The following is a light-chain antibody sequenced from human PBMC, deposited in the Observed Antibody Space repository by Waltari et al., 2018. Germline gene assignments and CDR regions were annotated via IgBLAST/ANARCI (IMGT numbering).Light chain of an antibody. CDR2: GAS. J-gene: IGKJ1*01. V-gene: IGKV2D-29*01. CDR1: QSLYSALMSY. Sequence: DIEMTQSPLSLSVTPGHTASISCKSSQSLYSALMSYFYWYLQKPGQPPQLLIYGASNRLSGVPDRFSGSGSGTEFTLKISRVEPEDVAVYYCMQSDQDPWTFGQGTKVEIK. CDR3: MQSDQDPWT.